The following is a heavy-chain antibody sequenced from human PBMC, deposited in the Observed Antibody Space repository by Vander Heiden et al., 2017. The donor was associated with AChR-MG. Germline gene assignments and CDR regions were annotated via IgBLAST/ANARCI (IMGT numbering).Heavy chain of an antibody. Sequence: QVQLQPWGAGLLTPSETLSLTCAVHGGSFSGFYWTWIRQPPGKGLEWIGEINHSGSTYYNPSLKSRFTISVDTSNNQLSLKLTSVTAADTAVYYCARGGNGDLYWYFDLWGRGTLVTVSS. CDR3: ARGGNGDLYWYFDL. CDR2: INHSGST. V-gene: IGHV4-34*01. J-gene: IGHJ2*01. CDR1: GGSFSGFY. D-gene: IGHD4-17*01.